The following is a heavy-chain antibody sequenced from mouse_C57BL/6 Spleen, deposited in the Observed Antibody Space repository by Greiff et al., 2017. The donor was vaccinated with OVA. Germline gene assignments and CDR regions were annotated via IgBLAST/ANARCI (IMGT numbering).Heavy chain of an antibody. J-gene: IGHJ4*01. CDR3: ARPFITTVVEDWDAMDY. V-gene: IGHV5-12*01. Sequence: EVKLMESGGGLVQPGGSLKLSCAASGFTFSDYYMYWVRQTPEKRLEWVAYISNGGGSTYYPDTVKGRFTISRDNAKNTLYLQMSRLKSEDTAMYYCARPFITTVVEDWDAMDYWGQGTSVTVSS. D-gene: IGHD1-1*01. CDR1: GFTFSDYY. CDR2: ISNGGGST.